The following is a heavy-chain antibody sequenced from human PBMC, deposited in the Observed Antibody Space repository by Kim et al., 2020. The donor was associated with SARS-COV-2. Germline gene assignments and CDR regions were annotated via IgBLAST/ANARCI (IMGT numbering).Heavy chain of an antibody. J-gene: IGHJ5*02. Sequence: SETLSLTCTVSGGSMSSSSYHWGWIRQPPGKGLEWIGCIYYTGSTYYNPSLKSRVTISIDTSENQFSLKVTSVTAADTAVYYCARLGTGWFDPWGQGTLVTVSS. CDR3: ARLGTGWFDP. CDR2: IYYTGST. V-gene: IGHV4-39*01. CDR1: GGSMSSSSYH.